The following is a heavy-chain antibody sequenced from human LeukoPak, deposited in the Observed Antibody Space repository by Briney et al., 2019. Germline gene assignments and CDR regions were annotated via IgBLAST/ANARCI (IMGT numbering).Heavy chain of an antibody. V-gene: IGHV3-30*02. CDR1: GFTFSSYG. Sequence: GGSLRLSCAASGFTFSSYGMHWVRQAPGKGLEWVAFIRYDGSNKYYADSVKGRFTISRDNSKNTLYLQMNSLRAEDTAVYYCARGWGGSINYYYGMDVWGQGTTVTVSS. D-gene: IGHD3-3*01. CDR2: IRYDGSNK. J-gene: IGHJ6*02. CDR3: ARGWGGSINYYYGMDV.